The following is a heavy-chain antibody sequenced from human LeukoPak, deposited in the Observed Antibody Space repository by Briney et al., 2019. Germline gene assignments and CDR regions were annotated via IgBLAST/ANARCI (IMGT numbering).Heavy chain of an antibody. V-gene: IGHV1-2*02. D-gene: IGHD6-6*01. CDR1: GYTFTGYY. CDR3: ASGPYSSSSPYYYYYYMDV. Sequence: GASVKVSCKASGYTFTGYYMHWVRQAPGQGLEWMGWINPNSGGTNYAQKFQGRVTMTRDTSISTAYMELSRLRSDGTAVYYCASGPYSSSSPYYYYYYMDVWGKGTTVTVSS. J-gene: IGHJ6*03. CDR2: INPNSGGT.